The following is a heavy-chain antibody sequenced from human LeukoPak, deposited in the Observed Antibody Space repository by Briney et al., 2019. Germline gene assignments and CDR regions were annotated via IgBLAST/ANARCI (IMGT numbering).Heavy chain of an antibody. J-gene: IGHJ6*04. CDR3: AKDPSGARSSWPYGMDV. Sequence: GGSLRLSCAASGFTFSSYAMSWVRQAPGKGLEWVSAISGSGGSTYYADSVKGRFTISRDNSKNTLYLQMNSLRAEDTAVYYCAKDPSGARSSWPYGMDVWGKGTTVTVSS. D-gene: IGHD6-13*01. CDR1: GFTFSSYA. CDR2: ISGSGGST. V-gene: IGHV3-23*01.